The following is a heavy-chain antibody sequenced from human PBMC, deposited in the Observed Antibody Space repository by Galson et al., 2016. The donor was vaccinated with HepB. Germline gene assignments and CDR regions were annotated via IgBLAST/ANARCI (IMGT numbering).Heavy chain of an antibody. CDR2: ITPFDGNT. CDR1: GYTLDYRY. Sequence: SVKVSCKASGYTLDYRYLHWVRLAPGQALEWMGWITPFDGNTNYAQKFQDRVIMTRDRSLNTAYMELSSLRSEDTAIYYCASEYSTSPENYYGMDVWGQGTTVTVSS. V-gene: IGHV1-45*02. CDR3: ASEYSTSPENYYGMDV. D-gene: IGHD6-6*01. J-gene: IGHJ6*02.